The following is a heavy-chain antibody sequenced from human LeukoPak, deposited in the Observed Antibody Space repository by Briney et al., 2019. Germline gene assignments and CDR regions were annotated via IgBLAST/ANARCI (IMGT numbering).Heavy chain of an antibody. CDR1: GFTFSSYG. Sequence: PGGSLRLSCAASGFTFSSYGMSWVRQAPGKGLEWVSAISGSGGSTYYADSVKGRFTISRDNSKNTLYLQMNSLRAEDTAVYYCTNHYYDSSGYYYRGLFDPWGQGNLVTVSS. D-gene: IGHD3-22*01. V-gene: IGHV3-23*01. CDR2: ISGSGGST. CDR3: TNHYYDSSGYYYRGLFDP. J-gene: IGHJ5*02.